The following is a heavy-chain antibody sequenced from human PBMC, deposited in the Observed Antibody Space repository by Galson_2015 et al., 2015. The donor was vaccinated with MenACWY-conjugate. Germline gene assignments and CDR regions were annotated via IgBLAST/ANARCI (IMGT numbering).Heavy chain of an antibody. CDR3: ARRGSTGYGDFDY. D-gene: IGHD5-12*01. V-gene: IGHV5-51*01. CDR2: IYPGDSDT. CDR1: GYTFTTYW. J-gene: IGHJ4*02. Sequence: QSGAEVKKPGESLKISCTGSGYTFTTYWIGWVRQMPGKGLEWMGIIYPGDSDTRYRPSFEGQVTISADKSISTAYLQWSSLKASDTAMYYCARRGSTGYGDFDYWGQGTLVTVSS.